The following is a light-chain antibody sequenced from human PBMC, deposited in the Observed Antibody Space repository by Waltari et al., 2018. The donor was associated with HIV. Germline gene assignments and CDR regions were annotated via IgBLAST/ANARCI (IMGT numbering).Light chain of an antibody. Sequence: QSALTQPASVSGSPGQSVTISCTATTSDFGRYNSVSWYQQHPGNLPKVIISEFTSRPSVVPHRFSGSKSGNTASLTISGLQAEDEAIYYCSTHTTTDTLIFGGGTKLTVL. CDR1: TSDFGRYNS. CDR2: EFT. V-gene: IGLV2-14*03. J-gene: IGLJ2*01. CDR3: STHTTTDTLI.